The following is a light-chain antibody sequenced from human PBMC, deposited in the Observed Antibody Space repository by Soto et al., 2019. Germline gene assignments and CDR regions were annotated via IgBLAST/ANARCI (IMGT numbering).Light chain of an antibody. Sequence: DIEMTHSPSTLSASVGDRVSITCRASQSVSSWLAWYQQKPGKAPNLLIYTASSLESGVPSRFRGSGSGKEFTLKISSLQADDFATYYSQQFNSAWTFGQGPKVDIX. CDR1: QSVSSW. CDR2: TAS. CDR3: QQFNSAWT. J-gene: IGKJ1*01. V-gene: IGKV1-5*03.